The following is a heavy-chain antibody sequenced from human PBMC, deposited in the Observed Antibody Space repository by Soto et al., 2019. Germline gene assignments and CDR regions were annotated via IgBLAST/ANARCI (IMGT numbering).Heavy chain of an antibody. CDR3: ARVHCTTELCSGLYFYYAPDV. CDR1: GFTFSDYA. J-gene: IGHJ6*02. CDR2: ISSDGKNT. Sequence: QVQLVESGGGVVQPGRSLRLSCAASGFTFSDYAMHWVRQPPGKGLEWVAIISSDGKNTYYGDSVKGRFTISRDDSTSTLSLQMNGLRPEDTAVYFCARVHCTTELCSGLYFYYAPDVWGQGTTVTVSS. V-gene: IGHV3-30*01. D-gene: IGHD2-21*01.